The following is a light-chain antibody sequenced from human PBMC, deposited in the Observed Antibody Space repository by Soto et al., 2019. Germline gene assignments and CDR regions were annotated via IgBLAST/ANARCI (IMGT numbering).Light chain of an antibody. Sequence: EIVMTQSPATLSVSPGERATLSCRARQSVSSNLAWYQQKPGQAPRLLIYGASTRATGIPARFSGSGSGTEFTRTISSLQSEYFAVYYCQQYNNWPWTFGQGTKVEIK. CDR3: QQYNNWPWT. J-gene: IGKJ1*01. V-gene: IGKV3-15*01. CDR1: QSVSSN. CDR2: GAS.